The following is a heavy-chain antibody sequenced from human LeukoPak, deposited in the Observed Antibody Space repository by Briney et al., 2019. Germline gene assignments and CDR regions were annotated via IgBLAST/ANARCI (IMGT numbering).Heavy chain of an antibody. J-gene: IGHJ4*02. CDR2: ISYDGSNK. D-gene: IGHD6-13*01. Sequence: PGRSLRLSCAASGFTFSSYAMHWVRQAPGKGLKWVAVISYDGSNKYYADSVKGRFTISRDNSKNTLYLQMNSLRAEDTAVYYCARREIAAAGTYLDYWGQGTLVTVSS. CDR1: GFTFSSYA. CDR3: ARREIAAAGTYLDY. V-gene: IGHV3-30-3*01.